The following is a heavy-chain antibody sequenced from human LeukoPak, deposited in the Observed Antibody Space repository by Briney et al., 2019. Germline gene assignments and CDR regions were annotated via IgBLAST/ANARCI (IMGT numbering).Heavy chain of an antibody. CDR2: IRSKIYGGTA. J-gene: IGHJ4*02. CDR1: GFNFGDYS. V-gene: IGHV3-49*04. CDR3: TREFFDLLTGNFNYFDY. Sequence: GSLRLSCEATGFNFGDYSMAWVRQAPGKGLEWVGFIRSKIYGGTAEYAASVKGRFTMSRDDSKSIAYLQMSSLKTEDTAVYYCTREFFDLLTGNFNYFDYWGQGNLVTVSS. D-gene: IGHD3-9*01.